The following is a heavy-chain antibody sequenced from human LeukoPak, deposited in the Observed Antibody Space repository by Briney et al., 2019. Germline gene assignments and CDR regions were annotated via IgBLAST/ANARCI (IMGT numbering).Heavy chain of an antibody. V-gene: IGHV1-69*13. Sequence: ASVKVSCKASGGTFSSYAISWVRQAPGQGLEWMGGIIPIFGTANYAQKFQGRVTITADESTSTAYMELSSLRSEDTAVYYCARDSGEYPAGAWFDPWGQGTLVTVSS. CDR3: ARDSGEYPAGAWFDP. CDR2: IIPIFGTA. CDR1: GGTFSSYA. D-gene: IGHD4-17*01. J-gene: IGHJ5*02.